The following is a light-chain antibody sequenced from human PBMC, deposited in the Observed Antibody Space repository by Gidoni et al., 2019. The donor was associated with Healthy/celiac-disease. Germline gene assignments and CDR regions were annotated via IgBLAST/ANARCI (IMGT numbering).Light chain of an antibody. CDR2: GAS. V-gene: IGKV3-15*01. J-gene: IGKJ1*01. Sequence: EIVMTQSPATLSVSPGERATLSCRASQSVSRNLAWYQQKPCQPSRLLIYGASTRATGIPARFSGSGSGTEFTLTISSLQSEDFAVYYCQQYNNWPQTFXQXTKVXIK. CDR1: QSVSRN. CDR3: QQYNNWPQT.